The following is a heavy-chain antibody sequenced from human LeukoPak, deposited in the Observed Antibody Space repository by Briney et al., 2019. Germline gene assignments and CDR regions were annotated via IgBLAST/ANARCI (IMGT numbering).Heavy chain of an antibody. D-gene: IGHD5-12*01. CDR2: IHHSGNT. CDR3: ARADSSVATIVY. CDR1: GGSFSDYY. Sequence: PSDTLSLTCAVSGGSFSDYYWSWIRQSPGKGLEWIGEIHHSGNTNYNPSLKSRVTISVDTSKNQFSLKLSSVTAADTAVYYCARADSSVATIVYWGQGTLVTVSS. J-gene: IGHJ4*02. V-gene: IGHV4-34*01.